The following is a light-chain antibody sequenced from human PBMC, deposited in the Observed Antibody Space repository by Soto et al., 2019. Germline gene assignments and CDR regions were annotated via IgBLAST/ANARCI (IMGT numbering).Light chain of an antibody. CDR1: SSDVGGSNF. Sequence: QSALTQPASVSASPGQSITISCTGTSSDVGGSNFVSWYQQHPGKPPKLIIYDVATRPSGVSNRFSGSKSGSTASLIVSGLQAEDEADYYCSSYADSNNYVFGSGTKVTVL. V-gene: IGLV2-14*03. J-gene: IGLJ1*01. CDR3: SSYADSNNYV. CDR2: DVA.